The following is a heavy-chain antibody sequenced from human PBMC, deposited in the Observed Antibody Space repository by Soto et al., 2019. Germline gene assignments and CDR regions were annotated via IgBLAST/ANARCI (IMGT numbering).Heavy chain of an antibody. D-gene: IGHD1-26*01. CDR1: GGSISSGDYY. J-gene: IGHJ5*02. CDR3: ASRRSRGRALLFDP. V-gene: IGHV4-30-4*01. CDR2: IYYSGST. Sequence: QVQLQESGPGLVKPSQTLSLTCTVSGGSISSGDYYWSWIRQPPGKCLEWIGYIYYSGSTYYNPSLKRRVTISVDTSKNQFSLKLSSVTAADTAVYYCASRRSRGRALLFDPWGQGTLVTGSS.